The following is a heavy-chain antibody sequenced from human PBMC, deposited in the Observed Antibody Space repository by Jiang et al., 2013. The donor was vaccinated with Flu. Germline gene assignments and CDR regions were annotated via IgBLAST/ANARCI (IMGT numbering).Heavy chain of an antibody. J-gene: IGHJ4*02. V-gene: IGHV7-4-1*02. CDR2: INTNTGNP. D-gene: IGHD2-8*01. CDR3: ARGYCTNGVCSDQNFDY. Sequence: QSGSELKKPGASVKVSCKASGYTFTSYAMNWVRQAPGQGLEWMGWINTNTGNPTYAQGFTGRFVFSLDTSVSTAYLQISSLKAEDTAVYYCARGYCTNGVCSDQNFDYWAREPWSPSPQ. CDR1: GYTFTSYA.